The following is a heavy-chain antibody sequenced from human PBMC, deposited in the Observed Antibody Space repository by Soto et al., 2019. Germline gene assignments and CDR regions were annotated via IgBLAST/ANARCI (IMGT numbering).Heavy chain of an antibody. D-gene: IGHD1-26*01. CDR1: GGSISSSNYY. Sequence: QLQLQESGPGLVKPSETLSLTCTVSGGSISSSNYYWGWIRQPPGKGLEWIGSIYYSGSTYYNPSLRSRVTISVDTSKNKLSQKLSSVTAADTAVYYCATQEVGGSYVYTFDPWGQGTLVTVSS. CDR2: IYYSGST. V-gene: IGHV4-39*01. J-gene: IGHJ5*02. CDR3: ATQEVGGSYVYTFDP.